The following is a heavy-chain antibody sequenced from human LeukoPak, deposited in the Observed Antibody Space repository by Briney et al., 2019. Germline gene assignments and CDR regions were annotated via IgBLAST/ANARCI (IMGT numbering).Heavy chain of an antibody. V-gene: IGHV5-51*01. CDR3: ARLSEGSGYYYLFDH. Sequence: GESLKISCKGSGYSFTSYWIGWVRQMPGKGLGWMGIIYSGDSDTRYSPSFQGQVTISADKSISTAYLQWSSLKASDAAMYFCARLSEGSGYYYLFDHWGQGTLVTVSS. J-gene: IGHJ4*02. D-gene: IGHD3-22*01. CDR2: IYSGDSDT. CDR1: GYSFTSYW.